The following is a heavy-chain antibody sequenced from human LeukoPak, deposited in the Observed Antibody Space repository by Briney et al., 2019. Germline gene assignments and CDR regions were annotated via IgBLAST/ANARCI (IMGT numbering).Heavy chain of an antibody. CDR3: AKESTQVIEVYFDS. Sequence: GGSLRLSCSASGFTFSSCAMSWVRQAPGKGLQWVSSITGSGATSYYADSVRGRLIVSRDNSKNTLYLEMHSLRADDTAVYFCAKESTQVIEVYFDSWGQGTLVTVSS. V-gene: IGHV3-23*01. D-gene: IGHD3-22*01. CDR2: ITGSGATS. J-gene: IGHJ4*02. CDR1: GFTFSSCA.